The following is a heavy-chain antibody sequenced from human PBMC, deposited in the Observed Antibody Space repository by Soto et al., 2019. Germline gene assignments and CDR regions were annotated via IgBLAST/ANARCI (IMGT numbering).Heavy chain of an antibody. CDR1: GFTVDDYA. CDR3: AQAGFGGVIADAFDI. CDR2: ISWNRGGI. Sequence: EVQLVQSGGGLVQPGMSLRLSCVASGFTVDDYAMHWVRQAPGKGQERVSGISWNRGGIGYADSVKGCFTISTDNAKNSLYLQVTSLRPEDTALYYCAQAGFGGVIADAFDIWGQGTMVTVSS. J-gene: IGHJ3*02. D-gene: IGHD3-16*02. V-gene: IGHV3-9*01.